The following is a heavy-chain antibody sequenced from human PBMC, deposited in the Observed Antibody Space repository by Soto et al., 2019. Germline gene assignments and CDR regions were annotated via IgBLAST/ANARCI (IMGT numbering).Heavy chain of an antibody. J-gene: IGHJ4*02. D-gene: IGHD5-12*01. CDR3: ARIGYAAAAH. CDR1: GFTFSSYT. CDR2: ISSSSSYI. V-gene: IGHV3-21*01. Sequence: EVQLVESGGGLVKPGGSLRLSCAASGFTFSSYTMNWVRQAPGKGLEWVSSISSSSSYIYYADSVKGRFTISRDNAKNPRYRQRNTLRAEDTAVYSCARIGYAAAAHWGQGPLVTVSS.